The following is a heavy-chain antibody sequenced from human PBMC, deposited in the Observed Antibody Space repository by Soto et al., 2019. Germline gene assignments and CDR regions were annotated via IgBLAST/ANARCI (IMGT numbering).Heavy chain of an antibody. Sequence: EVQLLESGGGLVQPGGSLRLSCAASGFTFSSYAMRWVRQAPVKGLEWVSAISGSGDSTYYADSVKGRFTISRDNSKNMLYLQMNSLRAEDKAVYYCARRGSGSYYDSWGQGTLVNVSS. J-gene: IGHJ4*02. CDR3: ARRGSGSYYDS. CDR2: ISGSGDST. D-gene: IGHD1-26*01. CDR1: GFTFSSYA. V-gene: IGHV3-23*01.